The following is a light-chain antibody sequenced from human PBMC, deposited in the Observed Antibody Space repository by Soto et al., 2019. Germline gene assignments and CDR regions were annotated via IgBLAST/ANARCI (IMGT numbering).Light chain of an antibody. CDR2: WAS. Sequence: DFVMTQSPDSLAVSLGERATINCKSSQSVLYSPNNNNYLSWYQQKPGQPPKLLIYWASTRESGVPDRFSGSGSGTDFTLTISSLQAEDVAVYYCHQYSNAPWTFGQGTKVEIK. V-gene: IGKV4-1*01. J-gene: IGKJ1*01. CDR1: QSVLYSPNNNNY. CDR3: HQYSNAPWT.